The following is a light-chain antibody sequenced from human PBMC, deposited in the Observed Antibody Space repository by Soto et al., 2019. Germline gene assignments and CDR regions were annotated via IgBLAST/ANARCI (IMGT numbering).Light chain of an antibody. V-gene: IGKV3-20*01. J-gene: IGKJ1*01. CDR2: GAS. Sequence: EIVLTQSPGTLSLSPGERATLSCRASQSVSSNLAWYQQKPGQAPRLLIYGASTRATGIPDRFSGSGSGTDFTLTISRLEPEDFAVYYCQQYGRSGTFGQGTKVDIK. CDR3: QQYGRSGT. CDR1: QSVSSN.